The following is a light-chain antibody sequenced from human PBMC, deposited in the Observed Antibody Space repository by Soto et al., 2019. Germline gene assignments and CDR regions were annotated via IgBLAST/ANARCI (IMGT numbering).Light chain of an antibody. CDR2: VNSDGSH. V-gene: IGLV4-69*01. CDR1: SGHSTYS. Sequence: QSVLTQSPSASASLGASVKLTCTLTSGHSTYSIAWHQLQPDKGPRYLMKVNSDGSHSKGDGIPDRFSGSSSGTARYLTISSLQSEDEADYYCQTWATGIQVFGGGTKVTVL. J-gene: IGLJ3*02. CDR3: QTWATGIQV.